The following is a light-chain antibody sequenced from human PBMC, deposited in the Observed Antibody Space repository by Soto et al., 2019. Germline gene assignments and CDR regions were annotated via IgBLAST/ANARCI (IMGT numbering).Light chain of an antibody. Sequence: EIVLTQSPGTLSLSPGERATLSCRASQSVSSSYLAWYQQKPGQAPRLLIYGASSRATGIPDRFSGSGSGTDFTLTSSRLEPEDFAVYYCQQYGSSPQAFGKGTRLEIK. J-gene: IGKJ5*01. CDR2: GAS. CDR1: QSVSSSY. CDR3: QQYGSSPQA. V-gene: IGKV3-20*01.